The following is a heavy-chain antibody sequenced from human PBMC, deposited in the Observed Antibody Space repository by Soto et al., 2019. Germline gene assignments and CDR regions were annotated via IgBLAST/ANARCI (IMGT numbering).Heavy chain of an antibody. CDR1: GFTFSSYA. CDR2: IRGSDDST. Sequence: EVQLLESGGGLVQPGESLRLSCAASGFTFSSYAMSWVRQAPGKGLEWVSVIRGSDDSTYYADSVKGRFTISRDNSKNTLYLQMNSLRAEDTDVYYCAKRSSSSTFDYWGQGTLVTVSS. D-gene: IGHD6-6*01. CDR3: AKRSSSSTFDY. V-gene: IGHV3-23*01. J-gene: IGHJ4*02.